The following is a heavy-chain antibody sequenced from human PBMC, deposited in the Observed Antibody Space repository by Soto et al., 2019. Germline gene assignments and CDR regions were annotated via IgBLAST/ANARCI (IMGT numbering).Heavy chain of an antibody. D-gene: IGHD6-19*01. V-gene: IGHV4-4*02. Sequence: PSETLSLPCAFSGDSVTSNVWWSWVRQPPGKGLEWIGEAYHNGLTDYNPSLKSRVTMSVDTSKNEFSLKLTSLTAADTAIYYCARDAAVPGESDRFDYWGQGTLVTVSS. CDR2: AYHNGLT. CDR3: ARDAAVPGESDRFDY. J-gene: IGHJ4*02. CDR1: GDSVTSNVW.